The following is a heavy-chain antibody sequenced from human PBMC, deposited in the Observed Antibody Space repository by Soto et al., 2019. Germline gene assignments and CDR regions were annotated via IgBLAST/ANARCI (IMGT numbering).Heavy chain of an antibody. CDR3: AREDGGGGRRHDF. J-gene: IGHJ4*02. CDR1: GYTFAMHY. V-gene: IGHV1-46*01. Sequence: QVQLVQSGAEVKKPGASVKISCKTSGYTFAMHYIHWVRQVPGQGLEWMGMINPSDGSPSYVQKFQGRVTMPRDTSATTVFLNMSRLTSHDTAVFYCAREDGGGGRRHDFWGQGTLVTVSS. CDR2: INPSDGSP. D-gene: IGHD2-15*01.